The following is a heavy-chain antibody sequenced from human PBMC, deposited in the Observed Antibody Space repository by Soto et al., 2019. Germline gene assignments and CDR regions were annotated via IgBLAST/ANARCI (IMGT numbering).Heavy chain of an antibody. CDR2: INAGNGNT. CDR1: GYAFTWFN. Sequence: QVQLVQSGAEVKKPGASVKVSCKASGYAFTWFNIHWVRQAPGQRLEWMGWINAGNGNTKYSQNFQGRVTFTRDTXXXXXXXXXXXXXXXXXXXXXXXXXXXXDXCLDSWGQGTLVTVSS. J-gene: IGHJ4*02. V-gene: IGHV1-3*01. D-gene: IGHD2-21*02. CDR3: XXXXXXDXCLDS.